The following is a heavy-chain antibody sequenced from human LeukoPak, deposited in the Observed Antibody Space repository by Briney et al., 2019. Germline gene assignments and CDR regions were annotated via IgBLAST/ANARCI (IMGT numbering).Heavy chain of an antibody. V-gene: IGHV3-48*01. CDR1: GFTFSSYS. D-gene: IGHD6-19*01. J-gene: IGHJ6*02. CDR2: ISSSSSTI. CDR3: ARDSSGWHNYYYYGMDV. Sequence: PGGSLRLSCAASGFTFSSYSMNWVRQAPGKGLEWVSYISSSSSTIYYADSVKGRFTISRDNAKNSLYLQMNSLRAEDTAVYYCARDSSGWHNYYYYGMDVWGQGITVTVSS.